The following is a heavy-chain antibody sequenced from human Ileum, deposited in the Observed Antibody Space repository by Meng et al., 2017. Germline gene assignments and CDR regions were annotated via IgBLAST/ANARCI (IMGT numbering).Heavy chain of an antibody. CDR1: CGSFSGCY. D-gene: IGHD3-16*01. J-gene: IGHJ5*01. V-gene: IGHV4-34*01. CDR3: ARVGPWFDS. Sequence: QVPVLLKGSGMLSASGALSRSCGGYCGSFSGCYWTEMRQPPVKGLKWIGEINHNGSTNYHPSLKSRATISVDTSKKQFALKLSSVTAADTAGYYCARVGPWFDSWGQGTLVTVSS. CDR2: INHNGST.